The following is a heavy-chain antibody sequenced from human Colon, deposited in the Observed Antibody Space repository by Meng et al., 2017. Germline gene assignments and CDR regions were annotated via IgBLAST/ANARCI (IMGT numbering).Heavy chain of an antibody. D-gene: IGHD1/OR15-1a*01. Sequence: QVQLVQSGSELKELGASVKASCRALGYHFVGHSITRVRQAPGQELEWRGWINTVTGNPTYAQGFRGRFVFSLDTSVSTAYLQILSLKAEDTAVYYCARDNKVVEFDYWGQGTLVTVSS. CDR3: ARDNKVVEFDY. J-gene: IGHJ4*02. CDR2: INTVTGNP. V-gene: IGHV7-4-1*01. CDR1: GYHFVGHS.